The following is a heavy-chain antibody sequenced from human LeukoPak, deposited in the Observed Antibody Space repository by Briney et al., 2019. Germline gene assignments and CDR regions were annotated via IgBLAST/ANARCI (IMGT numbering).Heavy chain of an antibody. CDR1: GYTFTSYG. D-gene: IGHD3-3*01. Sequence: VASVKVSCKASGYTFTSYGISWVRQAPGQGLEWMGGIIPIFGTANYAQKFQGRVTITADESTSTAYMELSSLRSEDTAVYYCARSSDFWSGYYIQRLSDVWGQGTTVTVSS. CDR2: IIPIFGTA. J-gene: IGHJ6*02. CDR3: ARSSDFWSGYYIQRLSDV. V-gene: IGHV1-69*13.